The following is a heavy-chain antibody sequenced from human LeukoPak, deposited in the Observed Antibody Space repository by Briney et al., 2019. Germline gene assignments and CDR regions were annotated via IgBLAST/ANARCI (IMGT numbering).Heavy chain of an antibody. CDR1: GGSISSYY. CDR3: ARDLRAYCGGDCAGHDAFDI. Sequence: SETLSLTCTVSGGSISSYYWSWIRQPPGKGLEWIGYIYYSGSTNYNPSLKSRVTISVDTSKNQFSLKLSSVTAADTAVYYCARDLRAYCGGDCAGHDAFDIWGQGTMVTVSS. CDR2: IYYSGST. V-gene: IGHV4-59*01. J-gene: IGHJ3*02. D-gene: IGHD2-21*02.